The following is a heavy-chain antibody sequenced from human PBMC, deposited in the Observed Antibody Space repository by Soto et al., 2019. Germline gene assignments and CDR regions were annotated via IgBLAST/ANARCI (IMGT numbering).Heavy chain of an antibody. Sequence: SETLSLTCTVSGGSISSYYWNWIRQAPGKGLEWIGYIYYSGSTNYNPSLKSRVTISVDTSKNQFSLKVRSVTAADTAVYYCARGQLYYYDSSGFPYWGQGTLVTVSS. D-gene: IGHD3-22*01. J-gene: IGHJ4*02. CDR1: GGSISSYY. CDR2: IYYSGST. V-gene: IGHV4-59*01. CDR3: ARGQLYYYDSSGFPY.